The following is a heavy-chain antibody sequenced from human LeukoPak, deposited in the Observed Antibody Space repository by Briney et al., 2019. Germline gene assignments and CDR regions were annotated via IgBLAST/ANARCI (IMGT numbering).Heavy chain of an antibody. V-gene: IGHV4-39*07. CDR2: IYYSGST. J-gene: IGHJ4*02. D-gene: IGHD6-13*01. CDR1: GGSISSSSYY. Sequence: SETLSLTCTVSGGSISSSSYYWGWIRQPPGKGLEWIGSIYYSGSTYYNPSLKSRVTISVDTSKNQFSLKLSSVTAADTAVYYCARVEGGIAAAGGDYWGQGTLVTVSS. CDR3: ARVEGGIAAAGGDY.